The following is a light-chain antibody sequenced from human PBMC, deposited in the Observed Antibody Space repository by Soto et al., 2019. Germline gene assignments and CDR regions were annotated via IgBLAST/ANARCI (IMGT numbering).Light chain of an antibody. CDR2: AAF. CDR3: QLYGYSXWT. V-gene: IGKV3-20*01. J-gene: IGKJ1*01. CDR1: QSVRRNY. Sequence: ELVLTQSPGTLSLSRGEKATLSCRASQSVRRNYLAWYQHKHGQAPRLLIYAAFSSAPCIPDWFTGSGSGXXXXXXXXSLLSXFFAVFSCQLYGYSXWTFAQGSKV.